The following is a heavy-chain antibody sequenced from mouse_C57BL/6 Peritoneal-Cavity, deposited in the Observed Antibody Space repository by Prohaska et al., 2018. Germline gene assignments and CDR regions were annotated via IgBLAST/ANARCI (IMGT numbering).Heavy chain of an antibody. CDR2: ISSGGSYT. CDR3: ARHPMDY. V-gene: IGHV5-6*02. CDR1: GFTFSSYG. J-gene: IGHJ4*01. Sequence: NLVESGGDLVKPGGSLKLSCAASGFTFSSYGMSWVRQTPDKRLEWVATISSGGSYTYYPDSVKGRFTISRDNAKNTLYLQMSSLKSEDTAMYYCARHPMDYWGQGTSVTVSS.